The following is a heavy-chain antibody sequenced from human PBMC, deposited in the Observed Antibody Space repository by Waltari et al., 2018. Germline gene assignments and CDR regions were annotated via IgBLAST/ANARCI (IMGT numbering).Heavy chain of an antibody. CDR1: SFNVSSYY. D-gene: IGHD3-10*01. CDR2: LYNAGNT. Sequence: EVQLVESGGHLIQPGGSLRLSCAASSFNVSSYYLNWVRQAPGKGLEWVSNLYNAGNTYYADSVKVRFTFSRDNSKNTLYLQMNSLRAEDTAVYYCARGNTKYGMDVWGQGTTVTVSS. CDR3: ARGNTKYGMDV. V-gene: IGHV3-53*01. J-gene: IGHJ6*02.